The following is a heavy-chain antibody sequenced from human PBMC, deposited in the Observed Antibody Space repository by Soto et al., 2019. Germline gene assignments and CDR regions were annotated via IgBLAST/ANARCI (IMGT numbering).Heavy chain of an antibody. CDR3: ARVYRVYNSSPSGYNWFDP. V-gene: IGHV1-69*06. CDR1: GGTFSSYA. J-gene: IGHJ5*02. D-gene: IGHD6-13*01. Sequence: SVKVSCKASGGTFSSYAISWVRQAPGQGLEWMGGIIPIFGTANYAQKFQGRVTITADKSTSTAYMELSSLRSEDTAVYYCARVYRVYNSSPSGYNWFDPWGQGTLVTVSS. CDR2: IIPIFGTA.